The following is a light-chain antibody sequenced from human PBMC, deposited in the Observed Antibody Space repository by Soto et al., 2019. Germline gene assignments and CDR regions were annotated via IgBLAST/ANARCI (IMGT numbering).Light chain of an antibody. CDR3: QTWGTGIVV. J-gene: IGLJ2*01. CDR1: SGHSNYA. V-gene: IGLV4-69*01. Sequence: QLVLTQSPSASASLGASVKLTCTLSSGHSNYAIAWHQQQPEKGPRYLMKLNSDGSHNKGDGIPDRFSGSSSGAERYLTISSLQSEDEADYYCQTWGTGIVVFGGGTKLTFL. CDR2: LNSDGSH.